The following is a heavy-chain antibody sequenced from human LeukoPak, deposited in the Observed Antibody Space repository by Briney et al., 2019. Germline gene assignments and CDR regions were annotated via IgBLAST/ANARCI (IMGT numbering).Heavy chain of an antibody. J-gene: IGHJ3*02. D-gene: IGHD6-19*01. CDR2: IYSGGST. CDR3: ASDSSGMMTHDAFDI. CDR1: GFTVSSNY. V-gene: IGHV3-53*04. Sequence: GGSLRLSCAASGFTVSSNYMSWVRQAPGKGLEWVSVIYSGGSTYYADSVKGRFTISRHNSKNTLYLQMNSLRAEDTAVYYCASDSSGMMTHDAFDIWGQGTMVTVSS.